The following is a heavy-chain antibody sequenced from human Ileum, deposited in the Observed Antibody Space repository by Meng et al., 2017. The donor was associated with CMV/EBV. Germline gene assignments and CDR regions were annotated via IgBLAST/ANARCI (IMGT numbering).Heavy chain of an antibody. D-gene: IGHD4-23*01. CDR1: GFTFSSYA. V-gene: IGHV3-30*04. Sequence: SCAASGFTFSSYAMHWVRQAPGRGLEWVEVISYDGSNKYYADSVKGRFTISRDNSKNTLYLQMNSLRAEDTAVYYCAREDYGGNIGYWGQGTLVTVSS. CDR2: ISYDGSNK. J-gene: IGHJ4*02. CDR3: AREDYGGNIGY.